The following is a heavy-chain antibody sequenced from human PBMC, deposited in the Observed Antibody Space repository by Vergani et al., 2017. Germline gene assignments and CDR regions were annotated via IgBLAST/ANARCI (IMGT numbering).Heavy chain of an antibody. CDR1: GGSISSSSYY. Sequence: QVQLQESGPGLVKPSETLSLTCTVSGGSISSSSYYWGWIRQPPGKGPEWIGSIYYSGSTYYNPSLKSRVTISVDTSKNQFSLKLSSVTAADTAVYYCARHYYDSSGHDAFDIWGQGTMVTVSS. V-gene: IGHV4-39*01. J-gene: IGHJ3*02. D-gene: IGHD3-22*01. CDR2: IYYSGST. CDR3: ARHYYDSSGHDAFDI.